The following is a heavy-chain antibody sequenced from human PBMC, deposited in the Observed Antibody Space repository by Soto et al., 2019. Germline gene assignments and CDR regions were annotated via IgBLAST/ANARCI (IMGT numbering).Heavy chain of an antibody. CDR2: IIPILGIA. CDR3: ARDKGSNYAFDY. CDR1: GGTFSSYT. V-gene: IGHV1-69*04. J-gene: IGHJ4*02. Sequence: EASVKVSCKASGGTFSSYTISWVRQAPGQGLEWMGRIIPILGIANYAQKFQGRVTITADKSTSTAYMELSSLRSEDTAVYYCARDKGSNYAFDYWGQGTLVTVSS. D-gene: IGHD4-4*01.